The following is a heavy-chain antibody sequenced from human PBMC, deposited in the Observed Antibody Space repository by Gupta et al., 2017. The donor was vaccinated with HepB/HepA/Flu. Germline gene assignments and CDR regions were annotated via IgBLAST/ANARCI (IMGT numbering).Heavy chain of an antibody. J-gene: IGHJ6*02. CDR3: ARDRIAARGYYYYYGMDV. CDR1: GFTFSSYS. Sequence: EVQLVESGGGLVMPGGSLRLSCAASGFTFSSYSMNWVRQAPGKGLEWVAYISSSSSYIYYADSVKGRFTISGDNAKNSLYLQMNSLRAEDTAVYYCARDRIAARGYYYYYGMDVWGQGTTVTVSS. D-gene: IGHD6-6*01. CDR2: ISSSSSYI. V-gene: IGHV3-21*01.